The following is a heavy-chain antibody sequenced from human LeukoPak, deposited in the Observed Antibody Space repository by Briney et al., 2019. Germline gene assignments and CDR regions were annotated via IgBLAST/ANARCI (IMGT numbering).Heavy chain of an antibody. D-gene: IGHD3-10*01. V-gene: IGHV4-34*01. CDR1: GGSFSGYY. CDR3: ARRVTMVRGVIKD. J-gene: IGHJ4*02. Sequence: PSETLSLTCAVYGGSFSGYYWSWIRQPPGKGLEWIGEINHSGSTNYNPSLKSRVTISVDTSKNQFSLKLSSVTAADTAVYYCARRVTMVRGVIKDWGQGTLVTVSS. CDR2: INHSGST.